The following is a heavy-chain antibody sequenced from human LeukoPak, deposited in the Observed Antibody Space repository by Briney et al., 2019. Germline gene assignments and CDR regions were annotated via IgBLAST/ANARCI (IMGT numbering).Heavy chain of an antibody. Sequence: GGSLRLSCAASGFTFTNYWMSWVRQAPGKGLEWVANIKQDGSEKYYVDSVKGRFTISRDNAKNSLYLQMNSLRAEDTAVYYCAKDLSWNDGSEDYWGQGTLVTVSS. V-gene: IGHV3-7*03. CDR2: IKQDGSEK. CDR1: GFTFTNYW. CDR3: AKDLSWNDGSEDY. J-gene: IGHJ4*02. D-gene: IGHD1-1*01.